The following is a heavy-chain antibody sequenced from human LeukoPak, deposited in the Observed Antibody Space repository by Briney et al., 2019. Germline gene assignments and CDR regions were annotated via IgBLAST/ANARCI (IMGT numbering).Heavy chain of an antibody. CDR1: GYSFTSYW. D-gene: IGHD4-17*01. J-gene: IGHJ6*02. CDR3: ARGFAPTVTGGYYYYGMDV. CDR2: IYPGDSDT. Sequence: GESLKISCKGSGYSFTSYWIGWVRQMPGKGLEWMGIIYPGDSDTRYSPSFQGQVTISADKSISTAYLQWSSLKASDTAMYYCARGFAPTVTGGYYYYGMDVWGQGTTVTVSS. V-gene: IGHV5-51*01.